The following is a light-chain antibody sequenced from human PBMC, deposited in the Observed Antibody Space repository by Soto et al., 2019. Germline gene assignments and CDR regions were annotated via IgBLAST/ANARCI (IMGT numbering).Light chain of an antibody. CDR1: SSDVGGYNY. CDR2: DVS. J-gene: IGLJ1*01. CDR3: SSYTSGSTYV. V-gene: IGLV2-14*03. Sequence: QSVLTQPASVSGPPGQSITISCTGTSSDVGGYNYVSWYQRHPGKAPELMIYDVSSRPSGVSSRFSGSKSGNTASLTISGLLAEDEADYYCSSYTSGSTYVFGTGTKVTVL.